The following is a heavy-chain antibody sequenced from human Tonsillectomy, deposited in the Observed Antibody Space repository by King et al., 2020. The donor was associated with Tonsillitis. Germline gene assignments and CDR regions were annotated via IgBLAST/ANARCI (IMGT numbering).Heavy chain of an antibody. CDR3: ARDRVVISGEMLDY. D-gene: IGHD3-3*01. J-gene: IGHJ4*02. V-gene: IGHV3-48*02. CDR2: IGSSSRTI. CDR1: GFTFSSYS. Sequence: QLVQSGGGLVQPGGSLRLSCAASGFTFSSYSMNWVRQAPGKGLEWISYIGSSSRTIYYADSVKGRFTISRDNAKNSLYLQMNSLRDADTAVYYCARDRVVISGEMLDYWGQGTLVTVSS.